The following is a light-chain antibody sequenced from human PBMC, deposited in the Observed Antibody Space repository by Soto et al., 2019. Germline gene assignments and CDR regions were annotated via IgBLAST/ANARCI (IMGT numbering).Light chain of an antibody. CDR3: SSYTYSSTLYV. CDR2: DVN. CDR1: SSDVGGYSY. Sequence: QSALTQPASVSGSPGQSITISCTGTSSDVGGYSYVSWYQQHPGKAPKLMIYDVNNRPSGVSNRLSGSKSGNTASLTISGLQAEDEADYYCSSYTYSSTLYVFGTGTKVTVL. J-gene: IGLJ1*01. V-gene: IGLV2-14*01.